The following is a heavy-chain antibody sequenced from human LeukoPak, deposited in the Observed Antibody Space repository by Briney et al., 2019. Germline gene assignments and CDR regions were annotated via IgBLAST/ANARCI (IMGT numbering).Heavy chain of an antibody. J-gene: IGHJ4*02. Sequence: GGSLRLSCAASGFTFDDYGMSWVRQAPGKGLEWVSGINWNGGSTGYADSVKGRFTISRDNAKNSLYLQMNSLRAEDTAVYYCARIVGVWGTYRFDFWGQGTLVTVSS. D-gene: IGHD3-16*02. CDR3: ARIVGVWGTYRFDF. V-gene: IGHV3-20*04. CDR2: INWNGGST. CDR1: GFTFDDYG.